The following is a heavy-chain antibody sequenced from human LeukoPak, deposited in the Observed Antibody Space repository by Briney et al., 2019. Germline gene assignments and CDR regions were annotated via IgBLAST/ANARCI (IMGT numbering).Heavy chain of an antibody. J-gene: IGHJ4*02. Sequence: SVTVSFKASGFTFTISAMQWVRQARGQRLEWIGWIVVGSGNTNYAQKFQERVTITRDMSTSTAHMELSSLGSEDTAVYYCAADRWVGATTFDYWGQGTLVTVSS. CDR3: AADRWVGATTFDY. CDR1: GFTFTISA. V-gene: IGHV1-58*02. CDR2: IVVGSGNT. D-gene: IGHD1-26*01.